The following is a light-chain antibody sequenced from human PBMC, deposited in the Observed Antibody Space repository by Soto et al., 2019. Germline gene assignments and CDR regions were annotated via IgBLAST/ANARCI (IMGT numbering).Light chain of an antibody. CDR1: SSDVGGYNY. Sequence: QSVLAQPRSVSGSPGQSVTISCTGTSSDVGGYNYVSWYQQHPGKAPKLMIYEVSKRPSGVPDRFSGSKSGNTASLTVSGLQAEDEADYYCSSCAGSNSYVFGTGTKVSVL. J-gene: IGLJ1*01. CDR3: SSCAGSNSYV. CDR2: EVS. V-gene: IGLV2-11*01.